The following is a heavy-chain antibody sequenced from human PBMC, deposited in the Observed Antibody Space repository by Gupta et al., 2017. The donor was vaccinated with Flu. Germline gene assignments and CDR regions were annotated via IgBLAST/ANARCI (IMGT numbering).Heavy chain of an antibody. CDR2: IYYSGST. V-gene: IGHV4-39*01. Sequence: QLQLQESGPGLVKPSATLSLTCTVSGGSISSGSYYWGWIRQPLGKGLDWIGSIYYSGSTYYAPSLKSRVTISVDTSKNQFSLRLNSVTATDTAVYYCARLGYSSSWVDSWGQGTLVTVSS. CDR3: ARLGYSSSWVDS. D-gene: IGHD6-13*01. CDR1: GGSISSGSYY. J-gene: IGHJ4*02.